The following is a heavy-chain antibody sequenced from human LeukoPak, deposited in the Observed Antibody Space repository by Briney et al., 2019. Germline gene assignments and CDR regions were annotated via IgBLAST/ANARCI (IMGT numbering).Heavy chain of an antibody. J-gene: IGHJ4*02. V-gene: IGHV4-59*08. CDR2: IYYSGST. Sequence: PSETLSLTCTGSGGSISSYYWGWIGQPPGKGLEWIGYIYYSGSTNYNPSLKSRVTISVDTSKNQFSLKLSSVTAADTAVYYCARGSPPYYWGQGTLVTVSS. CDR3: ARGSPPYY. CDR1: GGSISSYY.